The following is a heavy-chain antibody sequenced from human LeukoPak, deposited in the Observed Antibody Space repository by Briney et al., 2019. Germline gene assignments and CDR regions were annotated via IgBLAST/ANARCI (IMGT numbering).Heavy chain of an antibody. CDR3: AKVGPDYFYMDV. CDR1: GFIFDDYA. J-gene: IGHJ6*03. V-gene: IGHV3-9*01. D-gene: IGHD3/OR15-3a*01. Sequence: PGGSLRLSCAASGFIFDDYAMHWVRQVPGKGLEWVSGIDWNSGSIGYADSVKGRFAISRDNAKKSLYLQMNSLRAEDTALYYCAKVGPDYFYMDVWGKGTTVTVSS. CDR2: IDWNSGSI.